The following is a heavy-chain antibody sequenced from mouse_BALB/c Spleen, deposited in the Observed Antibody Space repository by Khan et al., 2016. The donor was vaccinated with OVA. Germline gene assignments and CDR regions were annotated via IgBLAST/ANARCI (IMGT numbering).Heavy chain of an antibody. CDR2: ISTGGHYT. D-gene: IGHD2-2*01. CDR1: GFTFSNFV. V-gene: IGHV5-9-3*01. CDR3: ARSLVDYHAMDY. J-gene: IGHJ4*01. Sequence: EVELVESGGGLVKPVGSLKLSCSASGFTFSNFVMSWVRQTPERRLECVATISTGGHYTFYPDSVKDRFTISRDNAKNTLYLQMSSLRSEDTAMYYCARSLVDYHAMDYWGQGTSVTVSS.